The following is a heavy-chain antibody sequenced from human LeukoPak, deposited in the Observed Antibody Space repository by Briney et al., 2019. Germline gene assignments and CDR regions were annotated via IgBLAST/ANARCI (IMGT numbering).Heavy chain of an antibody. V-gene: IGHV4-39*05. CDR3: AKSSGFDY. J-gene: IGHJ4*02. CDR2: IYYSGST. D-gene: IGHD6-19*01. Sequence: SETPSLTCTVSGGSISSSSYYWGWIRQPPGKGLEWIGSIYYSGSTYYNPSLKSRVTISVDTSKNQFSLKLSSVTAADTAVYYCAKSSGFDYWGQGTLVTVSS. CDR1: GGSISSSSYY.